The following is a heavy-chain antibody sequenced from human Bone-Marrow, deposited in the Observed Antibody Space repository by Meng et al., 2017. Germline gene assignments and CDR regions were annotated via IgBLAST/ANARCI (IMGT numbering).Heavy chain of an antibody. Sequence: GSLRLSCTVSGNSISSCYYCGWIRQPPGKELEWIGSFHHRGRTYYNPSLKSRVTILQDASENQFSLKLSSVTAADSALYYCARGLDSDASGPFDYWGQGTLVTVSS. CDR3: ARGLDSDASGPFDY. CDR2: FHHRGRT. V-gene: IGHV4-38-2*02. D-gene: IGHD2-15*01. CDR1: GNSISSCYY. J-gene: IGHJ4*02.